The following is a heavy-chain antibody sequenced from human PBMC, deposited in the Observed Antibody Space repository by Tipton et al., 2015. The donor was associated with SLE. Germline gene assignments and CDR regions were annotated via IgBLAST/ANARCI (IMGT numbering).Heavy chain of an antibody. Sequence: GLVKPSETLSLTCAVYGGSFSGYSWNWIRQPPGKGLEWIGEINHSGGTNYNPSLKSRVTISVDTSKNQFSLRLTSVTAADTAVYYCARGGFWRPAYYFDYWGQGSLVTVSS. V-gene: IGHV4-34*01. CDR3: ARGGFWRPAYYFDY. D-gene: IGHD3-3*01. CDR1: GGSFSGYS. J-gene: IGHJ4*02. CDR2: INHSGGT.